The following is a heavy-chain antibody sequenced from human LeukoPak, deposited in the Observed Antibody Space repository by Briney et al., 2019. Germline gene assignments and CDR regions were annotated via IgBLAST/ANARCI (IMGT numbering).Heavy chain of an antibody. CDR1: GCTGSSSY. V-gene: IGHV3-53*01. Sequence: GGPLQLSCAASGCTGSSSYMSCGRQAPRMGLEWVSVIYSSGTTYYADSVKGRFTIYRDSSKNTLYLQMNSLRADDTAVYYCTKGDITMIPDWGQGTLVTVSS. CDR3: TKGDITMIPD. CDR2: IYSSGTT. J-gene: IGHJ4*02. D-gene: IGHD3-22*01.